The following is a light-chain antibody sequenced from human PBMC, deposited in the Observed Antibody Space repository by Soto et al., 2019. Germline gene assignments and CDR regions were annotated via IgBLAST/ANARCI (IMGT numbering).Light chain of an antibody. V-gene: IGLV1-40*01. CDR3: QSYDSSSYV. J-gene: IGLJ1*01. CDR1: RSNLGAGHD. Sequence: QSALTHPSSVFPAPGQRVIIPRLGNRSNLGAGHDVHWYQQLPGAAPKLLIYGNTNRPSGVPERFSGSKSGTSASLAITGLQTEDEAEYYCQSYDSSSYVSGPGTKVTV. CDR2: GNT.